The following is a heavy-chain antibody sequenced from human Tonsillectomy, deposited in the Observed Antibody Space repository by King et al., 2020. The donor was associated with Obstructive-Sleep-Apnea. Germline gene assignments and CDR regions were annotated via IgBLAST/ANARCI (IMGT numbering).Heavy chain of an antibody. Sequence: VQLVESGGGVVQPGRSLRLSCAASGFTFSSYAMHWVRQAPGKGLEWVAVISYDGSNKYYADSVKGRFTISRDNSKNTLHLQMNSLRAEDTAVYYCARDYYDSSVFDYWGQGTLVTVSS. J-gene: IGHJ4*02. D-gene: IGHD3-22*01. CDR1: GFTFSSYA. CDR2: ISYDGSNK. CDR3: ARDYYDSSVFDY. V-gene: IGHV3-30-3*01.